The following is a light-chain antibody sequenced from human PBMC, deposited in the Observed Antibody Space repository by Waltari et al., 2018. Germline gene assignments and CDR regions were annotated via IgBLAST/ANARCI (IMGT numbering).Light chain of an antibody. Sequence: QSALTQPPSASGSPGQSVTISCTGTSSAAGGYNYVSWYQQHPGKAPKVMVYEVSKRPSGVPDRFAGSKSGNTASLTVSGLQAEDEADYYCSSYAGSNNFVVFGGGTKLTVL. CDR3: SSYAGSNNFVV. V-gene: IGLV2-8*01. CDR2: EVS. J-gene: IGLJ2*01. CDR1: SSAAGGYNY.